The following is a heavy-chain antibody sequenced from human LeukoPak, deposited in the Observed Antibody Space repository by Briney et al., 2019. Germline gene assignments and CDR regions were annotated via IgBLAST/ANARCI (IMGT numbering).Heavy chain of an antibody. D-gene: IGHD3-10*01. J-gene: IGHJ4*02. CDR1: GFTFSSYW. V-gene: IGHV3-15*04. Sequence: PGGSLRLSCAASGFTFSSYWMGWFRQAPGKGLEWVGRIASQTDGGRTDYAAPVKGRFAISRDDSKSMVYLEMSSLEIEDTAVYHCSTYGSGSHLYWGQGIMVTVSS. CDR3: STYGSGSHLY. CDR2: IASQTDGGRT.